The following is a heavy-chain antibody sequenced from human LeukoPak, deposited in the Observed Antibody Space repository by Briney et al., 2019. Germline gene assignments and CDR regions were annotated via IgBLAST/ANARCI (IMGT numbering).Heavy chain of an antibody. V-gene: IGHV3-7*01. CDR3: ARDVSGYSDFDY. Sequence: GGSLRLSCAASGFTFSIYAMSWVRQAPGKGLEWVANIKQDGSEKYYVDSVKGRFTISRDNAKNSLYLQMNSLRAEDTAVYYCARDVSGYSDFDYWGQGTLVTVSS. CDR2: IKQDGSEK. CDR1: GFTFSIYA. D-gene: IGHD5-18*01. J-gene: IGHJ4*02.